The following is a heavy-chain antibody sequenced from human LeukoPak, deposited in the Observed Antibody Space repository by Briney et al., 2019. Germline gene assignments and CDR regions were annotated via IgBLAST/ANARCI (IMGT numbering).Heavy chain of an antibody. CDR1: GFTFSSYG. CDR3: AKDPHSNYPKGSPHFDY. Sequence: PGGSLRLSCAASGFTFSSYGMHWVRQAPGKGLEWVAFIRYDGSNKYYADSGKGRFTISRDNSKNTLYLQMNSLRAEDTAVYYCAKDPHSNYPKGSPHFDYWGQGTLVTVSS. CDR2: IRYDGSNK. V-gene: IGHV3-30*02. J-gene: IGHJ4*02. D-gene: IGHD4-11*01.